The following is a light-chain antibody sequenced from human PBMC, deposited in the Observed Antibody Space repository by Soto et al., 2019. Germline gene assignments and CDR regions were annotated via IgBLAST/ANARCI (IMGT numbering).Light chain of an antibody. CDR1: ERLSSVY. CDR3: QQYGGSPRIT. Sequence: EIVLTQSPGTLSLSPGERATLSCRASERLSSVYLAWYQQRPGQPPRLLIYGASNRATGIPDRFSGSGSGTHFTLIIHRLEPEDVAIYYCQQYGGSPRITFGQGTRLEIK. V-gene: IGKV3-20*01. CDR2: GAS. J-gene: IGKJ5*01.